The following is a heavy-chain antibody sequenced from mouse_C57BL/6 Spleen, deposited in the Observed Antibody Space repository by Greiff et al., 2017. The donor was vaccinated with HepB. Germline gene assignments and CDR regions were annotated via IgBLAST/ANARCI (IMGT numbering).Heavy chain of an antibody. CDR1: GYTFTSYW. CDR2: IHPSDSDT. J-gene: IGHJ2*01. CDR3: ARIGTTVVATDY. Sequence: QVQLKQPGAELVKPGASVKVSCKASGYTFTSYWMHWVKQRPGQGLEWIGRIHPSDSDTNYNQKFKGKATLTADKSSSTAYMQLSSLTSEDSAVYFCARIGTTVVATDYWGQGTTLTVSS. V-gene: IGHV1-74*01. D-gene: IGHD1-1*01.